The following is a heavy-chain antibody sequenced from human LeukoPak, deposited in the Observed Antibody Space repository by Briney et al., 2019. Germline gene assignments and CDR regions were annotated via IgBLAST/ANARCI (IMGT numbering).Heavy chain of an antibody. V-gene: IGHV4-59*01. Sequence: SETLSPTCTVSGGSISSYYWSWIRQPPGKGLEWIGYIYYSGNTYYNPSLKSRVTMSVDTSKNQFSLRLTSVTAADTAVYYCARQGYNSSPFNYWGQGTLVTVSS. D-gene: IGHD6-13*01. CDR1: GGSISSYY. CDR3: ARQGYNSSPFNY. J-gene: IGHJ4*02. CDR2: IYYSGNT.